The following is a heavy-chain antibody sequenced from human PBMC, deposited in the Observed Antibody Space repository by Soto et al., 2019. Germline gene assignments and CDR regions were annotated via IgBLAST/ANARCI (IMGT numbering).Heavy chain of an antibody. D-gene: IGHD3-3*01. V-gene: IGHV1-69*02. J-gene: IGHJ6*02. CDR3: ARGHYDSSNDGSFYYWYGCMDV. Sequence: QVQLVQSGAEVNKPGSSVKVSCKASGGTFSSYTISWVRQAPGQGLEWLGRIVPILGIANYARKFKGRVTITADKSTSTDYMELSSLRAEVTAVDACARGHYDSSNDGSFYYWYGCMDVWGQGTPVTVSS. CDR1: GGTFSSYT. CDR2: IVPILGIA.